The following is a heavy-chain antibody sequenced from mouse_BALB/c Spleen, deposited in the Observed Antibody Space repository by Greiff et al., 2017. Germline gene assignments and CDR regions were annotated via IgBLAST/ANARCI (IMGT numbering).Heavy chain of an antibody. J-gene: IGHJ2*01. V-gene: IGHV1-4*02. Sequence: QVQLQQSAAELARPGASVKMSCKASGYTFTSYTMHWVKQRPGQGLEWIGYINPSSGYTEYNQKFKDKTTLTADKSSSTAYMQLSSLTSEDSAVYYCARLSTTVVATCYFDYWGQGTTLTVSS. CDR1: GYTFTSYT. D-gene: IGHD1-1*01. CDR2: INPSSGYT. CDR3: ARLSTTVVATCYFDY.